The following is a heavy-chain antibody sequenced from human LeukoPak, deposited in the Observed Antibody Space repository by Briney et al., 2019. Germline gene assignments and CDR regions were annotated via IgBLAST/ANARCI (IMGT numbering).Heavy chain of an antibody. V-gene: IGHV1-2*02. CDR1: GYTFTGYY. J-gene: IGHJ4*02. D-gene: IGHD6-13*01. Sequence: ASVKVTCKASGYTFTGYYMHWVRQAPGQGLEWMGWINPNSGGTNYAQKFQGRVTMTRDTSISTAYMELSRLRSDDTAVYYCARVPKYQQTHDYWGQGTLVTVSS. CDR2: INPNSGGT. CDR3: ARVPKYQQTHDY.